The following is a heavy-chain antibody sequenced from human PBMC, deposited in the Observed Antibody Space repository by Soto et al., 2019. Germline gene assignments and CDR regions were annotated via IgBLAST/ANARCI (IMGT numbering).Heavy chain of an antibody. CDR1: GYTFTSYG. D-gene: IGHD3-22*01. CDR3: AGVLGDYYDAGGNWFDP. V-gene: IGHV1-18*01. Sequence: QVQLVQSGAEVKKPGASVKVSCKASGYTFTSYGISWVRQAPGQGLEWMGWISAYNGNTNYAQKLQGRVTMTTDTSTSTAYMELRSLRSDDTAVYYCAGVLGDYYDAGGNWFDPWGQGTLVTVSS. CDR2: ISAYNGNT. J-gene: IGHJ5*02.